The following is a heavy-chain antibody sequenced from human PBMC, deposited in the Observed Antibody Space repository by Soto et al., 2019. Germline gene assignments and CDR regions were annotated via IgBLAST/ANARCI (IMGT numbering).Heavy chain of an antibody. V-gene: IGHV1-69*01. CDR1: GGTFSNYA. CDR3: ARRGVANSRDAFDI. J-gene: IGHJ3*02. Sequence: QVQLVQSGAEVKKPGTSVTVSCEVSGGTFSNYAITWVRQAPGQGLEWLGGAIPVYGSTNYAQKFQGRVTITAGESATTTFMELSSLRSDDTAVYYCARRGVANSRDAFDIWGQGTLVTVS. D-gene: IGHD1-26*01. CDR2: AIPVYGST.